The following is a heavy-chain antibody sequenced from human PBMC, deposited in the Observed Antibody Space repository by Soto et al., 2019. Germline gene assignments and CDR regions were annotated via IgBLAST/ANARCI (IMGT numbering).Heavy chain of an antibody. CDR2: IKSKTDGGTT. CDR3: TTVPTTNNIVVVTAQYYFDY. Sequence: GGSLRLSCAASGFTFSNAWMSWVRQAPGKGLEWIGRIKSKTDGGTTDYAAPVKGRFTISRDDSKNTLYLQMNSLKTEDTAVYYCTTVPTTNNIVVVTAQYYFDYWGQGTLVTVSS. CDR1: GFTFSNAW. V-gene: IGHV3-15*01. D-gene: IGHD2-21*02. J-gene: IGHJ4*02.